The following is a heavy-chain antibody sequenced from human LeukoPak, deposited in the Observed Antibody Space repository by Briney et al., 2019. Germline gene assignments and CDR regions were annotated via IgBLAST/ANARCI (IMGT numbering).Heavy chain of an antibody. D-gene: IGHD6-13*01. J-gene: IGHJ6*04. Sequence: SETLSLTCAVYGGSFSGYYWSWIRQPPGKGLEWIGEINHSGSTNYNPSLKSRVTISVDTSKNQFSLKLSSVIAADTAVYYCARAGSWYVRYGMDVWGKGTTVTVSS. CDR2: INHSGST. V-gene: IGHV4-34*01. CDR3: ARAGSWYVRYGMDV. CDR1: GGSFSGYY.